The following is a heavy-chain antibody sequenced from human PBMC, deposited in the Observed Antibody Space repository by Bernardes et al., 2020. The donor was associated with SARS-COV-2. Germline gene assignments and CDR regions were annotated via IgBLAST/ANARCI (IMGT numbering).Heavy chain of an antibody. CDR2: MKPNSADT. CDR1: AYTFTGHY. D-gene: IGHD5-12*01. Sequence: ASVKVSCKASAYTFTGHYMHWVRQAPGQGLEWMGWMKPNSADTKCAQKFQGRVTMTRDTSITTAYMELSGLRSDDTALYYCVREGRYSGSDSAGFAIWGQGTMVTVS. J-gene: IGHJ3*02. CDR3: VREGRYSGSDSAGFAI. V-gene: IGHV1-2*02.